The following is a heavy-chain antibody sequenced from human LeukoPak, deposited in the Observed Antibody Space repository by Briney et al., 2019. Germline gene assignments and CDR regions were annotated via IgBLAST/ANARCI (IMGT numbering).Heavy chain of an antibody. Sequence: PSETLSLTCTVSGDSISNYYWSWIRQPPGKGLEWIGEINHSGSTNYNPSLKSRVTISVDTSKNQFSLKLNSVTAADTAVYYCARGGGYCSGGSCYLDYWGQGTLVTFSS. CDR2: INHSGST. D-gene: IGHD2-15*01. CDR1: GDSISNYY. V-gene: IGHV4-34*01. J-gene: IGHJ4*02. CDR3: ARGGGYCSGGSCYLDY.